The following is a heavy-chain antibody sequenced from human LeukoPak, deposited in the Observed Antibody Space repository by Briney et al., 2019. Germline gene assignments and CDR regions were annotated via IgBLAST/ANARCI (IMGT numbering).Heavy chain of an antibody. CDR3: ARQTAGRGVYYFDY. Sequence: SETLSPTYTVSGSSISSSSYYLGWVRQPPGEGLEWIGAIYYSCSTYYNPSLKSRVTISVDTSKNQFSLKLSSVTAADTAVYYCARQTAGRGVYYFDYWGQGTLVTVSS. D-gene: IGHD1-1*01. J-gene: IGHJ4*02. CDR2: IYYSCST. CDR1: GSSISSSSYY. V-gene: IGHV4-39*01.